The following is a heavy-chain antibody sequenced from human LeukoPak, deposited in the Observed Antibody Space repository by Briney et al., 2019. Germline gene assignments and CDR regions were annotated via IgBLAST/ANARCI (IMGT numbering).Heavy chain of an antibody. CDR2: IYHSGST. CDR3: ARDSYYYGSGSYYIDY. D-gene: IGHD3-10*01. Sequence: SETLSLTCTVSGYSISSGYYWGWIRQPPGKGLEWIGSIYHSGSTYYNPSLKSRVTITVDTSKNQFSLKLSSVTAADTAVYYCARDSYYYGSGSYYIDYWGQGTLVTVSS. V-gene: IGHV4-38-2*02. J-gene: IGHJ4*02. CDR1: GYSISSGYY.